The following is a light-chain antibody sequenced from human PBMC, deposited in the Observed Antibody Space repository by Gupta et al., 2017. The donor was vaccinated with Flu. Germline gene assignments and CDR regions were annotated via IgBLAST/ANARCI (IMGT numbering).Light chain of an antibody. V-gene: IGKV3-20*01. CDR3: QQYGNSAFT. CDR1: QSISRSY. Sequence: GTLSLSPGERATLSCRASQSISRSYLAWYQQKPGQAPRLLIYGASSRATGIPDRFSGSGFGTDFTLTISRLEPEDFAVYYCQQYGNSAFTFGPGTKVDIK. J-gene: IGKJ3*01. CDR2: GAS.